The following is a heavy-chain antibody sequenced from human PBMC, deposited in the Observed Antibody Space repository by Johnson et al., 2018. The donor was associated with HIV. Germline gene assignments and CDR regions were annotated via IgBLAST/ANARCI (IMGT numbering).Heavy chain of an antibody. D-gene: IGHD7-27*01. CDR2: INSEGSST. Sequence: VQLVESGGGLVQPGGSLRLSCAASGFTFSTYWMHWVRQAPGKGLVWVSRINSEGSSTTYADSVKGRFTISRDNSKNTLYLQMNSLRAEDTAVYYCARSRWGGDAFDSWGQGTMVTVSS. V-gene: IGHV3-74*01. J-gene: IGHJ3*02. CDR3: ARSRWGGDAFDS. CDR1: GFTFSTYW.